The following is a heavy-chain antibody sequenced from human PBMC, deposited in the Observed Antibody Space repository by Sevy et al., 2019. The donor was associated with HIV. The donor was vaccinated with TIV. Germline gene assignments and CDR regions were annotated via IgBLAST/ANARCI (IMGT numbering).Heavy chain of an antibody. D-gene: IGHD3-9*01. V-gene: IGHV4-59*11. CDR3: ARDIHYNILIGLDN. CDR1: GVSISGHS. Sequence: SDTLSLTCAVSGVSISGHSWSWIRQPPGKGLEWIGYIYKGNTNYNSSLKSRVTISVDSPKNQFSLKLTSVTAADTAMYYCARDIHYNILIGLDNWGQGTLVTVSS. CDR2: IYKGNT. J-gene: IGHJ4*02.